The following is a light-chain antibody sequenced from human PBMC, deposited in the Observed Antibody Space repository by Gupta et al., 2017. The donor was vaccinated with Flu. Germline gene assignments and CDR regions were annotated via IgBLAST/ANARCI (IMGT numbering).Light chain of an antibody. CDR1: QSISNN. CDR3: QQYNNWRALT. CDR2: GAS. V-gene: IGKV3-15*01. Sequence: EIVMTQSPATLSVSPGERATLSCRASQSISNNFAWYQQKPGQAPRLLIYGASTRATGIPARFSGSGSGTVFTLTISSRQSEDFGVYYCQQYNNWRALTFGGGTKVEIK. J-gene: IGKJ4*01.